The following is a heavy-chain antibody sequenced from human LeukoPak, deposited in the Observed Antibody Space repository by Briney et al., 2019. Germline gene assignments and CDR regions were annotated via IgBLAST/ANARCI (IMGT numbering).Heavy chain of an antibody. Sequence: SETLSLTCAVSGGSISSSNWWSWVRQPPGKGLEWIGEIYHSGSTNYNPSLKSRVTISVDKSKNQFSLKLSPVTAADTAVYYCARGRGRWLQFYDYWGQGTLVTVSS. CDR2: IYHSGST. J-gene: IGHJ4*02. V-gene: IGHV4-4*02. CDR3: ARGRGRWLQFYDY. D-gene: IGHD5-24*01. CDR1: GGSISSSNW.